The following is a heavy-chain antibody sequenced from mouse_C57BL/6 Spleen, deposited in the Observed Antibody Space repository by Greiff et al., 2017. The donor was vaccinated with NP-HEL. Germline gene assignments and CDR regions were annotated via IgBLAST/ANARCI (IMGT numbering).Heavy chain of an antibody. V-gene: IGHV1-7*01. CDR3: ARLDYGNYAGFDY. Sequence: VQLQQSGAELAKPGASVKLSCKASGYTFISYWMHWVKQRPGQGLEWIGYINPSSGYTKYNQKFKDKATLTADKSSSTAYMQLSSLTYEDSAVYYCARLDYGNYAGFDYWGQGTTLTVSS. CDR2: INPSSGYT. CDR1: GYTFISYW. D-gene: IGHD2-1*01. J-gene: IGHJ2*01.